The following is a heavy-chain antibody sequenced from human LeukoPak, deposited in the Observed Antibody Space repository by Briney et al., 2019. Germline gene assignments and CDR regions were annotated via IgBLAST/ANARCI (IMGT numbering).Heavy chain of an antibody. J-gene: IGHJ6*03. D-gene: IGHD6-13*01. CDR1: GFTFSSYG. CDR2: ISSSSSYI. V-gene: IGHV3-21*01. CDR3: AKGRGSSVHYYMDV. Sequence: GGSLRLSCAASGFTFSSYGMNWVRQAPGEGLEWVSFISSSSSYIYYADSVKGRFTISRDNSKNTLYLQMNSLRAEDTAVYYCAKGRGSSVHYYMDVWGKGTTVTVSS.